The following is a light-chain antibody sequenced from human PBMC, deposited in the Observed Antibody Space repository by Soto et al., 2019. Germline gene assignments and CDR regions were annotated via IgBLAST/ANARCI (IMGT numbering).Light chain of an antibody. V-gene: IGKV4-1*01. CDR2: WAS. CDR1: QSILYSSNNKNY. Sequence: DIVMTQSPDSLAVSLGERATIHCKSSQSILYSSNNKNYLAWYQQKPGQPPKLLINWASTRESGVPDRLSGSGSGTDFTLTISSLQAEDVAVYYCQQYYSIPWTFGQGTKVEIK. J-gene: IGKJ1*01. CDR3: QQYYSIPWT.